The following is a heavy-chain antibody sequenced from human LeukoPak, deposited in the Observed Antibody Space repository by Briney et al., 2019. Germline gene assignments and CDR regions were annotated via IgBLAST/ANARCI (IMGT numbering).Heavy chain of an antibody. CDR1: GGSISSYY. CDR2: IFTSGST. CDR3: ARDLYCSSTSCYRFDP. V-gene: IGHV4-4*07. Sequence: SETLSLTCTVSGGSISSYYWSWIRQPAGKGLEWIGRIFTSGSTNYNPSLKSRVTMSVDTSKNQFSLKLSSVTAADTAVYYCARDLYCSSTSCYRFDPWGQGILVTVSS. J-gene: IGHJ5*02. D-gene: IGHD2-2*01.